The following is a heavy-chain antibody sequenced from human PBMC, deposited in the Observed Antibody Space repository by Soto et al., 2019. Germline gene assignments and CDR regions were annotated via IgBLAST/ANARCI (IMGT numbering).Heavy chain of an antibody. V-gene: IGHV5-51*01. J-gene: IGHJ4*02. CDR3: ARIEPEGGYCSGGSCYSAY. CDR1: GYSFTSYW. CDR2: IYPGDSET. D-gene: IGHD2-15*01. Sequence: GESLKISCQGSGYSFTSYWIGWVRQMPGKGLEWMGIIYPGDSETKYSPSFQGQVTISADKSISTAYLQWSSLKASDTAIYYCARIEPEGGYCSGGSCYSAYWGQGTLVTVSS.